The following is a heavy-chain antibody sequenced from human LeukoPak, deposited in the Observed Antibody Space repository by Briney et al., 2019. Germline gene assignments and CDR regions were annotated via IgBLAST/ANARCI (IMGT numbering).Heavy chain of an antibody. D-gene: IGHD1-26*01. J-gene: IGHJ4*02. Sequence: ASVKVSCKASGGTFSSYAISWVRQAPGQGLEWMGWISAYNGNTNYAQKLQGRVTMTTDTSTSTAYMELRSLRSDDTAVYYCAREMGAPAAFDYWGQGTLVTVSS. CDR2: ISAYNGNT. V-gene: IGHV1-18*01. CDR3: AREMGAPAAFDY. CDR1: GGTFSSYA.